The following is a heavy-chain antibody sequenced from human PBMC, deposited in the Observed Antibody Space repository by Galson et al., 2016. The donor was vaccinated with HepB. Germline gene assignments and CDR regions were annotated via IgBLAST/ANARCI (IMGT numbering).Heavy chain of an antibody. J-gene: IGHJ4*02. CDR1: GFNFNDYG. Sequence: SVKVSCKASGFNFNDYGIHWVRQAPGQGLEWMGWISAYNGDIRYAERLQGRVTMTTDTSTSTTYMELRSLRSDDTAVYHCARSSSGWFASDYWGQGTLITASS. CDR3: ARSSSGWFASDY. CDR2: ISAYNGDI. V-gene: IGHV1-18*01. D-gene: IGHD6-19*01.